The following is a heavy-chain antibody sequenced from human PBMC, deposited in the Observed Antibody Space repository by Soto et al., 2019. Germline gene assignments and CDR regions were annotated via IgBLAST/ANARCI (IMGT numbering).Heavy chain of an antibody. J-gene: IGHJ5*02. D-gene: IGHD1-7*01. CDR1: GFSFGSYD. CDR3: VRGGTKCSA. Sequence: EVQLLQSGGGLVQPGGSLRLSCAASGFSFGSYDMRWVRQTPGKGLEWVSAISDNGGGTYHAESVQGRFTISRDNSKNTLTLQMDSLRAEDTAIYYCVRGGTKCSAWGQGTLVTVSS. CDR2: ISDNGGGT. V-gene: IGHV3-23*01.